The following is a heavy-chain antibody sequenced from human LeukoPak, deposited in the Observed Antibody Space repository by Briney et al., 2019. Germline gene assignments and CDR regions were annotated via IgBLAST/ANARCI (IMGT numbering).Heavy chain of an antibody. Sequence: SETLSLTCTVSGGSISSYYWSWIRQPAGKGLEWIGRIYTSGSTNQNPSLKSRVTMSVDTSKNQFSLKLSSVTAADTAVYYCAREYAGSMSRWFDPWGQGTLVTVSS. CDR2: IYTSGST. CDR1: GGSISSYY. J-gene: IGHJ5*02. CDR3: AREYAGSMSRWFDP. D-gene: IGHD3-10*01. V-gene: IGHV4-4*07.